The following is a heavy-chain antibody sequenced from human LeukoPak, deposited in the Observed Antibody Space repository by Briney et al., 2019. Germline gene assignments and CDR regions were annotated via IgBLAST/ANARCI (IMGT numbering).Heavy chain of an antibody. V-gene: IGHV3-23*01. CDR3: AKGYSSSWYLSAYWFDP. Sequence: GGSLRLSCAASGFTFSNYGMNWVRQAPGKGLEWVSAISGSGGSTYYADSVKGRFTISRDNSKNTLYLQMNSLRAEDTAVYYCAKGYSSSWYLSAYWFDPWGQGTLVTVSS. D-gene: IGHD6-13*01. CDR1: GFTFSNYG. CDR2: ISGSGGST. J-gene: IGHJ5*02.